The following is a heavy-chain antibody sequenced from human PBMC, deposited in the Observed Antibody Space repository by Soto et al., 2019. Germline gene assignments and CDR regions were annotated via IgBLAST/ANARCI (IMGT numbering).Heavy chain of an antibody. D-gene: IGHD3-22*01. J-gene: IGHJ5*02. CDR3: AKDEYYDSSGYYST. Sequence: GSLRLSCAASGFTFSSYAMSWVRQAPGKGLEWVSAISGSGGSTYYADSVKGRFTISRDNSKNTLYLQMNSLRAEDTAAYYCAKDEYYDSSGYYSTWGQGTLVTVSS. CDR2: ISGSGGST. CDR1: GFTFSSYA. V-gene: IGHV3-23*01.